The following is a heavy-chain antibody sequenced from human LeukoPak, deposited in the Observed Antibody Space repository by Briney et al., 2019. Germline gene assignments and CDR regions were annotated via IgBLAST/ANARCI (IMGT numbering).Heavy chain of an antibody. CDR2: ISYDGSNK. V-gene: IGHV3-30*12. CDR3: ARDRVPSSSWWEDYYYGMDV. D-gene: IGHD6-13*01. J-gene: IGHJ6*02. CDR1: GFTFNMYG. Sequence: GGSLRLSCVASGFTFNMYGMHWVRQAPGKGLEWVAVISYDGSNKYYADSVKGRFTISRDNAKNSLYLQMNSLRAEDTAVYYCARDRVPSSSWWEDYYYGMDVWGQGTTVTVSS.